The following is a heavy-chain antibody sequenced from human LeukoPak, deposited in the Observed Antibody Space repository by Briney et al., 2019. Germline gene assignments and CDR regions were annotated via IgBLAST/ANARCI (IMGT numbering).Heavy chain of an antibody. V-gene: IGHV3-21*05. CDR2: ISTSSSYT. D-gene: IGHD3-16*01. CDR3: ATLGLIALYDY. J-gene: IGHJ4*02. Sequence: GGSLRLSCAASGFTFSNYWMNWVRQAPGKGMEWVSYISTSSSYTNYADSVKGRFTISRDNAKNSLYLQMNSLRAEDTAVYYCATLGLIALYDYWGQGTLVTVSS. CDR1: GFTFSNYW.